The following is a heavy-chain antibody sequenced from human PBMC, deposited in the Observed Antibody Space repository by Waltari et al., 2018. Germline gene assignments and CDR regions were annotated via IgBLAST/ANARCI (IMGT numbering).Heavy chain of an antibody. CDR1: GGSFSGYY. J-gene: IGHJ4*02. Sequence: QVQLQQWGAGLLKPSETLSLTCAVYGGSFSGYYWSWIRQPPGKGLEWIGEINHSGSTNYKPSLKSRVTISVDTSKNQFSLKLSSVTAADTAVYYCARAPYYSSSWYYFDYWGQGTLVIVSS. D-gene: IGHD6-13*01. CDR3: ARAPYYSSSWYYFDY. V-gene: IGHV4-34*01. CDR2: INHSGST.